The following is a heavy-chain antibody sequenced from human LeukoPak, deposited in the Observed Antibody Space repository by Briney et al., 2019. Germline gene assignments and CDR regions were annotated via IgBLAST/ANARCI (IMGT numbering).Heavy chain of an antibody. D-gene: IGHD6-13*01. Sequence: ASVKVSCKASGYTFTSYAMHWVRQAPGQRLEWMGWINAGNGNTKYSQKFQGRVTITRDTSASTAYMELSSLRSEDTAVYYCGRGASRKQQLVPNCFAPGGRGTLVPVS. CDR3: GRGASRKQQLVPNCFAP. V-gene: IGHV1-3*01. CDR1: GYTFTSYA. J-gene: IGHJ5*02. CDR2: INAGNGNT.